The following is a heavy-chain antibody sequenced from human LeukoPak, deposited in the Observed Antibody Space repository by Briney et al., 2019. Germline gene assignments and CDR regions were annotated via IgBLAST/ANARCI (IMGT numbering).Heavy chain of an antibody. CDR2: LYASGIT. V-gene: IGHV3-66*01. Sequence: PGGSLRLSCAASGFSVSTNYMTWVRQAPGKGLEWVSLLYASGITQYADSVKGRFTISRDSSKNTLYLQMNNLRIEDTAVYYCARFPSSVSFHPVDYWGQGTLVTVSS. D-gene: IGHD3-22*01. CDR1: GFSVSTNY. CDR3: ARFPSSVSFHPVDY. J-gene: IGHJ4*02.